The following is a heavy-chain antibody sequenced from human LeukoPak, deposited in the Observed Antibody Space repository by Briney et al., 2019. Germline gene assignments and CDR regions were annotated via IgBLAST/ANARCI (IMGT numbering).Heavy chain of an antibody. CDR1: GGSISSSSDY. CDR2: IYYHENT. J-gene: IGHJ4*02. CDR3: ARDVYSGYDFEAYYFDY. D-gene: IGHD5-12*01. V-gene: IGHV4-39*07. Sequence: SETLSLTCTVSGGSISSSSDYWGWIRQAPGNGLERIGSIYYHENTYYNPSLKSRVTISVDTSKNQFSLKLSSVTAADTAVYYCARDVYSGYDFEAYYFDYWGQGTLVTVSS.